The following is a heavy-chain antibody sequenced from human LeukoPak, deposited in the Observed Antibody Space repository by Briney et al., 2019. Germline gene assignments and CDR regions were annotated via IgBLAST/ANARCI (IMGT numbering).Heavy chain of an antibody. J-gene: IGHJ5*02. V-gene: IGHV4-30-4*01. D-gene: IGHD3-22*01. Sequence: SETLSLTCTVSGFSISSGDYYWGWLRPPPGKGLEWIVYIYYSGRTYYNSVLQSLTTISVDTSKNQSSMKLSSVTAADTAVYYCARGGVVVPFGPWGQGTLVTVSS. CDR1: GFSISSGDYY. CDR3: ARGGVVVPFGP. CDR2: IYYSGRT.